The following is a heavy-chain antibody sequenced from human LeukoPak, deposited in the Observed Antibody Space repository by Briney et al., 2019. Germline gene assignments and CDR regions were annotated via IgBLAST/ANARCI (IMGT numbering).Heavy chain of an antibody. CDR3: ARRLAGSVSWDFDY. CDR2: IHYSGST. J-gene: IGHJ4*02. V-gene: IGHV4-39*01. Sequence: SETLSLTCTVSGGSIASSSHYWGWIRQPPVKGLEWIASIHYSGSTYYNPSLKSRVTISVDTSKNQFSLKLNSVTAADTAVYYCARRLAGSVSWDFDYWGQGTLVTVSS. CDR1: GGSIASSSHY. D-gene: IGHD3-10*01.